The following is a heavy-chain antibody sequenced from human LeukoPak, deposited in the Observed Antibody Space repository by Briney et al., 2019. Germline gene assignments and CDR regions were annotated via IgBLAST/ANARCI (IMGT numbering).Heavy chain of an antibody. J-gene: IGHJ5*02. Sequence: ASVKVSCKGSGYTFTDYDIYWVGQATGQGVEYMGWLNRNSGGTNNAQIFQGRVTMPRDTSISTAYMELSRLRSADTAIYSCPRDYLGGKGCLDPWGQGTLVTASS. D-gene: IGHD7-27*01. CDR3: PRDYLGGKGCLDP. CDR1: GYTFTDYD. V-gene: IGHV1-2*02. CDR2: LNRNSGGT.